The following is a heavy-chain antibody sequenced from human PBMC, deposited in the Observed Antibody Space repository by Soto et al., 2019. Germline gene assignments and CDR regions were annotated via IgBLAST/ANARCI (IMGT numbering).Heavy chain of an antibody. J-gene: IGHJ4*02. V-gene: IGHV3-64D*06. CDR3: VKVSSWGIQLWLRYYFDY. D-gene: IGHD5-18*01. Sequence: EVQLVESGGGLVQPGGSLRLSSSASGFTFSSYAMHWVRQAPGKGLEYVSAISSNGGSTYYADSVKGRFTISRDNSKNTLYLQMSSLRAEDTAVYYCVKVSSWGIQLWLRYYFDYWGQGTLVTVSS. CDR1: GFTFSSYA. CDR2: ISSNGGST.